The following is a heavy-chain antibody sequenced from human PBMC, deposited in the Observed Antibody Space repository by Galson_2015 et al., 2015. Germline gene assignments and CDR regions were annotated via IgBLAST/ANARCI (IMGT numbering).Heavy chain of an antibody. D-gene: IGHD6-19*01. Sequence: SLRLSCAASGFTFSSYAMNWVRQPPGKGLEWVSYITSDTRTINYADSVKGRFTISRDNAKNSLYLQMNSLRDEDTAVYYCARSVAGRFDYWGQGTLVTVSS. V-gene: IGHV3-48*02. CDR1: GFTFSSYA. J-gene: IGHJ4*02. CDR2: ITSDTRTI. CDR3: ARSVAGRFDY.